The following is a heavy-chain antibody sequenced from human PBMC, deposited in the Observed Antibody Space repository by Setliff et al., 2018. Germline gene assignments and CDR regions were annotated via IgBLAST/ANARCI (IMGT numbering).Heavy chain of an antibody. Sequence: GGSLRLSCVASGFTLGAYTLTWVRQAPGKGLEFVSGVDQGANTYYGDSVKGRFTIARDNSQNTAYLQMTNLRVEDTAIYYCAKDGVPDGKCDFDSSGPGILVTVSS. CDR2: VDQGANT. CDR1: GFTLGAYT. D-gene: IGHD3-16*01. V-gene: IGHV3-23*01. CDR3: AKDGVPDGKCDFDS. J-gene: IGHJ4*02.